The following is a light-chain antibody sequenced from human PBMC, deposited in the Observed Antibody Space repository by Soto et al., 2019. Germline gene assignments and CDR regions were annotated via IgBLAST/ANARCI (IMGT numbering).Light chain of an antibody. CDR1: QSLAYSDGNTY. V-gene: IGKV2-30*01. Sequence: DVVMTQSPLSLPVTLGQPASISCRSSQSLAYSDGNTYLNWFQHRPGQSPRRLIYKVANRDSGVADTFGGSGSGTDFTLTISRVEAEAVVVYYCMQDTHCSPYTFGQGTKLDIK. CDR3: MQDTHCSPYT. J-gene: IGKJ2*01. CDR2: KVA.